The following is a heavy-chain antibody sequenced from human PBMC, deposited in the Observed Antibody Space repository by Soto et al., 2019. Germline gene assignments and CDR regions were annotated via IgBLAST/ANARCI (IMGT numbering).Heavy chain of an antibody. CDR3: AXGGGPPRFFARDGGFDP. CDR1: GGSISSYY. V-gene: IGHV4-59*01. CDR2: IYYSGST. J-gene: IGHJ5*02. Sequence: NPSETLSLTCTVSGGSISSYYWSWIRQPPGKGLEWIGYIYYSGSTNYNPSLKSRVTISVDTSKNQFSLKLSSVTAADTAVYYCAXGGGPPRFFARDGGFDPWGQGTLVTVSS. D-gene: IGHD2-21*01.